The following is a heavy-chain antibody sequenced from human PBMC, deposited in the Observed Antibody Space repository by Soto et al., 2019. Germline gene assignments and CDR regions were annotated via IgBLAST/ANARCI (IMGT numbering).Heavy chain of an antibody. D-gene: IGHD4-4*01. CDR2: IYYSGST. V-gene: IGHV4-39*01. CDR3: ARQTGTTSHWEYYYGMDV. J-gene: IGHJ6*02. CDR1: GGSISSSSYY. Sequence: PSETLSLTCTVSGGSISSSSYYWGWIRQPPGKGLEWIGSIYYSGSTYYNPSLKSRVTISVDTSKNQFSLKLSSVTAADTAVYYCARQTGTTSHWEYYYGMDVWGQGTTVTVSS.